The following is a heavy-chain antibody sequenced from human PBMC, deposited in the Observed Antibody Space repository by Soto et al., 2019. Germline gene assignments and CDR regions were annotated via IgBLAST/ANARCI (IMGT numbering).Heavy chain of an antibody. CDR2: MNPNSGNT. D-gene: IGHD3-3*01. V-gene: IGHV1-8*01. CDR1: GYTFTSYD. CDR3: ARGDYDFWSGYTGNNWFDP. J-gene: IGHJ5*02. Sequence: PSVKVSCKASGYTFTSYDINWVRQATGQGLEWMGWMNPNSGNTGYAQKFQGRVTMTRNTSISTAYMELSSLRSEDTAVYYCARGDYDFWSGYTGNNWFDPWGQGTLVTVSS.